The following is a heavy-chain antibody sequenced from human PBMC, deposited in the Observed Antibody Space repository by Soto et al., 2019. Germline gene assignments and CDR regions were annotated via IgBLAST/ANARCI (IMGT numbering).Heavy chain of an antibody. CDR2: IYPGDSDT. V-gene: IGHV5-51*01. Sequence: PGESLKISCKGSGYSFTSYWIAWVRQVPGKGLEWMGIIYPGDSDTRYSPSFQGQVTISADKSISTAYLQWSSLKASDTAMFYCARHGGYCSSTTCYDDYWGQGTLVTVSS. D-gene: IGHD2-2*01. J-gene: IGHJ4*02. CDR1: GYSFTSYW. CDR3: ARHGGYCSSTTCYDDY.